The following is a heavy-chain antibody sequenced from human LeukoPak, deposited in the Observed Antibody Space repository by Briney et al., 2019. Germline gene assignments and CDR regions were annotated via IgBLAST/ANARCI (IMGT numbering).Heavy chain of an antibody. Sequence: SQTLSLTCAISGDNISNNNVAWNWIRQSPSRGIEWLGRTYYRSKWYIEYAASVKSRITINPDTSKNQFSLQLNSVTPEDTAVYYCGRAAGYLDYWGQGTLVTVSS. CDR1: GDNISNNNVA. D-gene: IGHD6-13*01. CDR3: GRAAGYLDY. J-gene: IGHJ4*02. CDR2: TYYRSKWYI. V-gene: IGHV6-1*01.